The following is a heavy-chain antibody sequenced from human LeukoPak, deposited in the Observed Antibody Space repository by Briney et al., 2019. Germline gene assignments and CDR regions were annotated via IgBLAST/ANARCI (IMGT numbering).Heavy chain of an antibody. CDR3: ASTMGPHDAFDI. Sequence: ASVKISCKASGYTFTSYDINWVRQATGQGLEWMGWMNPNSGNTGYAQKFQGRVTITRNTSISTAYMELSSLRSEDTAVYYCASTMGPHDAFDIWGQGTMVTVSS. CDR2: MNPNSGNT. J-gene: IGHJ3*02. D-gene: IGHD1-26*01. V-gene: IGHV1-8*03. CDR1: GYTFTSYD.